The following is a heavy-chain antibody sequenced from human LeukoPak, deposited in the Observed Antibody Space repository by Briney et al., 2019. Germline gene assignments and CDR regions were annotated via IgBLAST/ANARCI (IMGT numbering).Heavy chain of an antibody. D-gene: IGHD3-3*01. CDR1: SGSISSYY. CDR2: IYYSGST. Sequence: SETLSLTCTVSSGSISSYYWSWIRQPPGKGLEWIGYIYYSGSTNYNPSLKSRVTISVDTSKNQFSLKLSSVTAADTAVYYCARAAKLQDYDFWSGYGGTYGMDVWGQGTTVTVSS. CDR3: ARAAKLQDYDFWSGYGGTYGMDV. V-gene: IGHV4-59*01. J-gene: IGHJ6*02.